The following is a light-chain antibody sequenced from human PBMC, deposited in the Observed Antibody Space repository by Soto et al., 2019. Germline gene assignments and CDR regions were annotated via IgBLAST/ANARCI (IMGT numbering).Light chain of an antibody. CDR3: QSYDRSLSGYVV. CDR1: SSNIGAGYD. V-gene: IGLV1-40*01. J-gene: IGLJ2*01. Sequence: QAVVTQPPSVSGAPGQRVTISCTGSSSNIGAGYDVHWYQQLPGTAPKLLIYGNSNRPSGVPDRFSGSKSGTSASLAITGLQAEDEADYCCQSYDRSLSGYVVFGGGTQVPVL. CDR2: GNS.